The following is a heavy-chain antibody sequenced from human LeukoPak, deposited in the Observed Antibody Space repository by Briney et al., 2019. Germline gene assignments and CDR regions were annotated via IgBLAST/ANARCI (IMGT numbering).Heavy chain of an antibody. J-gene: IGHJ3*02. CDR2: ISWNSGSI. CDR1: GFTFDDYA. CDR3: AKDLIRHAFDI. Sequence: GGSLRLSCAASGFTFDDYAMHWVRQAPGKGLEWVSGISWNSGSIGYADSVKGRFTISRDNAKNSLYLQMNSLRAEDTAVYYCAKDLIRHAFDIWGQGTMVTVSS. V-gene: IGHV3-9*01.